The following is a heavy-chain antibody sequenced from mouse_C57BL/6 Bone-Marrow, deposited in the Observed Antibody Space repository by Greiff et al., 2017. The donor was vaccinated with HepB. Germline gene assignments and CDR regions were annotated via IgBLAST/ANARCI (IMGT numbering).Heavy chain of an antibody. CDR1: GYTFTSYW. J-gene: IGHJ1*03. CDR2: IDPSDSYT. V-gene: IGHV1-59*01. Sequence: VQLQQPGAELVRPGTSVKLSCKASGYTFTSYWMHWVKQRPGQGLEWIGVIDPSDSYTNYNQKFKGKATLTVDTSSSTAYIQLSSLTSEDSAVYYCASHYYGSRGYFDVWGTGTTVTVSS. CDR3: ASHYYGSRGYFDV. D-gene: IGHD1-1*01.